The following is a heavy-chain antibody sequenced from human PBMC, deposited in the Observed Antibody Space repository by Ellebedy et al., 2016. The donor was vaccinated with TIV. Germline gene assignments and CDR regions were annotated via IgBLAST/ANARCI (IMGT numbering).Heavy chain of an antibody. Sequence: GGSLRLXXAASGFTFDDYAMHWVRQAPGKGLEWVSGISWNSGSIGYADSVKGRFTISRDNAKNSLYLQMNSLRAEDTALYYCAKNGGIGDSSGPSYYYYGMDVWGQGTTVTVSS. CDR3: AKNGGIGDSSGPSYYYYGMDV. J-gene: IGHJ6*02. D-gene: IGHD3-22*01. CDR1: GFTFDDYA. CDR2: ISWNSGSI. V-gene: IGHV3-9*01.